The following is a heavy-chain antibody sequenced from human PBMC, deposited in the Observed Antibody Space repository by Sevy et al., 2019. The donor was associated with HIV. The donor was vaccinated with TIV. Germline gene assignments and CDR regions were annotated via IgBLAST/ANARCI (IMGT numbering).Heavy chain of an antibody. Sequence: GGSLRLSCAASGFTFSSYAMHWVRQAPGKGLEWVAVISCDGSNKYYADSVKGRFTISRDNSKNTLYLQMNSLGAEDTAVYYCARDRIAAAGTSDAFDIWGQGTMVTVSS. J-gene: IGHJ3*02. D-gene: IGHD6-13*01. V-gene: IGHV3-30*04. CDR3: ARDRIAAAGTSDAFDI. CDR2: ISCDGSNK. CDR1: GFTFSSYA.